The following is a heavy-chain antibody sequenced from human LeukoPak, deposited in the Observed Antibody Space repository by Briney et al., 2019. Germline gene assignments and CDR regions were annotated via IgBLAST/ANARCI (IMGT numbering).Heavy chain of an antibody. Sequence: RASVKVSCKASGYTFTSYGISWVRQAPGQGLEWMGWISAYNGNTNYAQKLQGRVTMTTDTSTSTAYMELRSLRSDDTAVYYCARDPEVGDNGRYFQHWGQGTLVTVSS. V-gene: IGHV1-18*01. CDR1: GYTFTSYG. J-gene: IGHJ1*01. D-gene: IGHD1-26*01. CDR3: ARDPEVGDNGRYFQH. CDR2: ISAYNGNT.